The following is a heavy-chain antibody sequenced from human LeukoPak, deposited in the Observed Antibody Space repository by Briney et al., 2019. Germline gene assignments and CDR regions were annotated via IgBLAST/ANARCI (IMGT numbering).Heavy chain of an antibody. CDR3: AREGLSRGSPYQH. V-gene: IGHV3-30*04. D-gene: IGHD1-26*01. CDR2: ISYDSINK. Sequence: PGTSLRLSCAASGFTFSIYAMHWVRQAPGKGLEWVAVISYDSINKYYADSVKGRFTISRDNSKNTLYLQMNSLRAEDTAVYYCAREGLSRGSPYQHWGQGALVTVSS. CDR1: GFTFSIYA. J-gene: IGHJ1*01.